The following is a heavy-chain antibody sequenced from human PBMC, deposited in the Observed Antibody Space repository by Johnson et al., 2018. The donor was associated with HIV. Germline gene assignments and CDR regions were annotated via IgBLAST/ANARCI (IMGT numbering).Heavy chain of an antibody. D-gene: IGHD6-13*01. Sequence: VQLVESGGGVVQPGGSLRLSCAASGFIFNTFGMHWVRQAPGKGLEWVAFIRYDVSNKYYADSLKGRFTISRDNSKNTVYLQMNSLRVEDTAVYYCAKDQWSSSWTNDAFAMWGQGTMVTVSS. CDR1: GFIFNTFG. CDR3: AKDQWSSSWTNDAFAM. CDR2: IRYDVSNK. J-gene: IGHJ3*02. V-gene: IGHV3-30*02.